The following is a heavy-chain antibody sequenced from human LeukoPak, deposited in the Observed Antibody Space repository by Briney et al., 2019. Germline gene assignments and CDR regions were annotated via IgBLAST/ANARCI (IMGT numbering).Heavy chain of an antibody. V-gene: IGHV4-59*01. CDR3: ARAPYYDILTGYYPYYFDY. CDR2: IYYSGST. Sequence: SETLSLTCTVSGGSISSYYWSWIRQPPGKGLEWIGYIYYSGSTNYNPSLKSRVTISVDTSKNQFSLKLSSVTAADTAVYYCARAPYYDILTGYYPYYFDYWGQGTLVTVSS. J-gene: IGHJ4*02. CDR1: GGSISSYY. D-gene: IGHD3-9*01.